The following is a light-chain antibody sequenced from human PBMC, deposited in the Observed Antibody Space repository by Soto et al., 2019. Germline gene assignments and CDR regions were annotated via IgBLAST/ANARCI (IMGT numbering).Light chain of an antibody. CDR3: HQYNNWPWT. Sequence: ETVMTQSPVTLSVSPGDTATLSCRASQRVSSHLAWYQQKPGQAPRLLIYAASTRATGIPVRFSGSGSETEFTLTIRSLQSEDFALYSCHQYNNWPWTFGQGTKVDIQ. CDR1: QRVSSH. J-gene: IGKJ1*01. V-gene: IGKV3-15*01. CDR2: AAS.